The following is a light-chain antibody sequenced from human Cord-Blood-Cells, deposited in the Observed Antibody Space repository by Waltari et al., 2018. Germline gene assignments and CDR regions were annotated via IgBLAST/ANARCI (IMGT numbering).Light chain of an antibody. CDR3: SSYTSSSTLV. J-gene: IGLJ1*01. Sequence: QSALTQPASVSGSPGQSITIPCTGTSSDVGGYTYVSWYQQHPGKAPKLMIYDVSNRPSGISNRFSGSKAGNTASLTISGLKAEDEADYYCSSYTSSSTLVFGTGTKVTVL. CDR1: SSDVGGYTY. CDR2: DVS. V-gene: IGLV2-14*03.